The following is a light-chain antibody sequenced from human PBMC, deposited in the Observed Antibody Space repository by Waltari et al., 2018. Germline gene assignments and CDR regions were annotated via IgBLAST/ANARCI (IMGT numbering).Light chain of an antibody. J-gene: IGLJ3*02. V-gene: IGLV6-57*03. CDR1: SGPIASTY. Sequence: NFMLTQPHSVSESLGKTVTISCTRRSGPIASTYLQWYQQRPGSAPTTVIYEDNQRPSGAPDRFSGSIDSYSNSASLTISGLHTGDEADYYCQSYDIDDHCVFGGGTKLTVL. CDR3: QSYDIDDHCV. CDR2: EDN.